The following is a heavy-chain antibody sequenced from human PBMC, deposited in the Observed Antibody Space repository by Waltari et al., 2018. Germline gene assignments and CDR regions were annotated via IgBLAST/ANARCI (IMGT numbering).Heavy chain of an antibody. CDR3: ARKGGRGFAYGPFYFDY. D-gene: IGHD3-10*01. CDR2: IKGEGYGL. Sequence: EVQLVEAGGDLVQPGGSLRLSCEASGFTFRAYWMHWVRQSPGKGPVWVPRIKGEGYGLTYSDSVKGRFTISRDNSKNTLYRQMNSRRVEDTAVYYCARKGGRGFAYGPFYFDYWGQGALVIVSS. V-gene: IGHV3-74*01. J-gene: IGHJ4*02. CDR1: GFTFRAYW.